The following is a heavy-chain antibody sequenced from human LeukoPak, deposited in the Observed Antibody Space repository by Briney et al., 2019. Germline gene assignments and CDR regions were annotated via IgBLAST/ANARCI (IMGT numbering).Heavy chain of an antibody. CDR2: INTGNGNT. Sequence: ASVKVSCKASGYTFTSYTMHWVRQAPGQRLEWMGWINTGNGNTKYSQEFQGRVTITRDTSASTAYMELSSLKSEDMAVYYCARGAKFRSYGSGTYYTSLPFDPWGQGALVTVSS. D-gene: IGHD3-10*01. CDR3: ARGAKFRSYGSGTYYTSLPFDP. V-gene: IGHV1-3*03. CDR1: GYTFTSYT. J-gene: IGHJ5*02.